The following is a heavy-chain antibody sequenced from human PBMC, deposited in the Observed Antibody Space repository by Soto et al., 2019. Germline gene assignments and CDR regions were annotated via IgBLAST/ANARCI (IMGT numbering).Heavy chain of an antibody. D-gene: IGHD2-2*01. CDR2: IYYSGST. J-gene: IGHJ6*02. V-gene: IGHV4-31*03. CDR1: GGSISSGGYY. CDR3: ARGVGYCISTSCYAGYYYGMDV. Sequence: QVQLQESGPGLVKPSQTLSLTCTVSGGSISSGGYYWSWIRQHPGKGLEWIGYIYYSGSTYYNPSLKRRVTISVDTSKNQFSLKLSSVTAADTAVYYCARGVGYCISTSCYAGYYYGMDVWGQGTTVTVSS.